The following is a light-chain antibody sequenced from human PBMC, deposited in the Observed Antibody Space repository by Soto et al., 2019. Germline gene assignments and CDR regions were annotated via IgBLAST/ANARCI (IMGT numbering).Light chain of an antibody. CDR2: CES. Sequence: LTQSSAALSVSQGERVTLHCRASQSVXIHLGWYQRKPGQAPRLLIXCESSRGTGIPARFNGSGSGKEFNLTISSMQSGNFAGYFCQHYDDMPPRPFGGGTKVDIK. CDR3: QHYDDMPPRP. V-gene: IGKV3D-15*01. CDR1: QSVXIH. J-gene: IGKJ4*01.